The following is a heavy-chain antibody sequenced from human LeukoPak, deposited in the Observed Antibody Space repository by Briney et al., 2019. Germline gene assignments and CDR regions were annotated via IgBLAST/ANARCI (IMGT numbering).Heavy chain of an antibody. Sequence: ASVKVSCKASGYTFTSYYMHWVRQAPGQGLEWMGIINHSGGSTSYAQKFQGRVTMTRDTSTSTVYMELSSLRSEDTAVYYCARGRRYAVVVPAAMGWFDPWGQGTLVTVSS. V-gene: IGHV1-46*01. CDR3: ARGRRYAVVVPAAMGWFDP. CDR1: GYTFTSYY. CDR2: INHSGGST. D-gene: IGHD2-2*01. J-gene: IGHJ5*01.